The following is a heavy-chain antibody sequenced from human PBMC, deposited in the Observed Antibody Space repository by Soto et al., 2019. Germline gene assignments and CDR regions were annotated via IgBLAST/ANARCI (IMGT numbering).Heavy chain of an antibody. CDR3: ARESLVGIQLWLGGPIPQTRDAFDI. D-gene: IGHD5-18*01. V-gene: IGHV4-31*03. Sequence: PSETLSLTCPVSGGPFSRGGYYWSWIRQHPGKGLAWIGYIYYSGSTYYNPSLKSRVTISVDTSKNQFSLKLSSVTAADTAVYYCARESLVGIQLWLGGPIPQTRDAFDIWGQGTMVTVS. CDR2: IYYSGST. CDR1: GGPFSRGGYY. J-gene: IGHJ3*02.